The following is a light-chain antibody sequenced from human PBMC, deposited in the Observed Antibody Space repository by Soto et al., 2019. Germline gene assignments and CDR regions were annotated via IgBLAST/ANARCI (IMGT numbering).Light chain of an antibody. CDR2: NAS. CDR3: QQRYHWPPLT. V-gene: IGKV3-11*01. Sequence: EIVLTQSPATLSLSPGDSATLSCTASQDIRIFLAWYQQKPGQAPRLLIYNASQRATGIPARFAGSGSGTDFTLTISSLGPEDFAVYYCQQRYHWPPLTCGGGTKVEIK. CDR1: QDIRIF. J-gene: IGKJ4*01.